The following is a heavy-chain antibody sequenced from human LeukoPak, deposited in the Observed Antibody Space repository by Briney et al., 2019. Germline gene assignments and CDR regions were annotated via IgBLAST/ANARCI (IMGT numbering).Heavy chain of an antibody. V-gene: IGHV1-24*01. CDR3: ATPIAARIVSYYYYYGMDV. J-gene: IGHJ6*02. CDR1: GYTLTELS. D-gene: IGHD6-6*01. CDR2: FDPEDGET. Sequence: ASVKVSCKVSGYTLTELSMHWVRQAPGKGLEWMGGFDPEDGETIYAQKFQGRVTMTEDTSTDTAYMELSSLRSEDTAVYYCATPIAARIVSYYYYYGMDVWGQGTTVTVSS.